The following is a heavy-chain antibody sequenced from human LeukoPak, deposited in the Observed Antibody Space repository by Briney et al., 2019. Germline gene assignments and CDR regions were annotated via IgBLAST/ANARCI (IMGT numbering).Heavy chain of an antibody. CDR2: IYYSGST. Sequence: SETLSLTCTVSGASISFYYWSWIRQPPGKGLKWIGYIYYSGSTKYNPSLKSRVTMSIDTSKNQFSLNLKSVTAADTAVYYCALDSSGWSDDSFDIWGHGTMVTVSS. J-gene: IGHJ3*02. CDR1: GASISFYY. D-gene: IGHD6-13*01. CDR3: ALDSSGWSDDSFDI. V-gene: IGHV4-59*01.